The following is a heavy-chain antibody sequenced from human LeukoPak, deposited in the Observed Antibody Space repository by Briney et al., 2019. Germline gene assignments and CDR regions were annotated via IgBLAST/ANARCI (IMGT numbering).Heavy chain of an antibody. CDR1: GYTLTELS. CDR2: FDPEDGET. V-gene: IGHV1-24*01. CDR3: AIGGITMVRGVIITNWFDP. J-gene: IGHJ5*02. D-gene: IGHD3-10*01. Sequence: ASVKVSCKVSGYTLTELSMHWVRQAPGKGLEWMGGFDPEDGETIYAQKFQGRVTMTEDTSTDTAYMELSSLRSEDTGVYYCAIGGITMVRGVIITNWFDPGGQGTRVTVFS.